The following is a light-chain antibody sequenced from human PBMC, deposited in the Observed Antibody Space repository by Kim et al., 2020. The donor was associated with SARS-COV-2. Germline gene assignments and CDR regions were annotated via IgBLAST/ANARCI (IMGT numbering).Light chain of an antibody. Sequence: AVGRRVTITGRARQPIINSLVWDQWKPGKAPKLLLYAASRLESGVPSRFSGSGSGTDYTLTIGSLQPEDFATYYCQHYYGSPPWTFGQGTKVDIK. J-gene: IGKJ1*01. CDR1: QPIINS. CDR3: QHYYGSPPWT. V-gene: IGKV1-NL1*01. CDR2: AAS.